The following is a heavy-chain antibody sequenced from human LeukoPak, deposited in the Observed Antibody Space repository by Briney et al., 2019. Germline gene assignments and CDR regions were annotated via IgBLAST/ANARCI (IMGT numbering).Heavy chain of an antibody. D-gene: IGHD3-3*01. CDR3: ARDLGASRFLEWFRPFDY. CDR1: GYTFTGYY. V-gene: IGHV1-2*02. J-gene: IGHJ4*02. Sequence: ASVKVSCKASGYTFTGYYMHWVRQAPGQGLEWMGWINPNSGGTNYAQKFQGRVTMTRDTSISTAYMELSRLRSDDTAVYYCARDLGASRFLEWFRPFDYWGQGTLVTVSS. CDR2: INPNSGGT.